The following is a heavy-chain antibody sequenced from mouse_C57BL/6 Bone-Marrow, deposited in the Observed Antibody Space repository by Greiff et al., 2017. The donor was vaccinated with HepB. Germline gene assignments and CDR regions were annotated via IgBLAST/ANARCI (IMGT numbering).Heavy chain of an antibody. D-gene: IGHD2-3*01. J-gene: IGHJ3*01. Sequence: QVQLQQSGAELMKPGASVKLSCKATGYTFTGYWIEWVKQRPGHGLEWIGEILPGNGSTNYNEKFKGKATFTADTSSNTAYMQLSSLTTEDSAIYYCARRGDAGYGWFAYWGQGTLVTVSA. CDR2: ILPGNGST. CDR3: ARRGDAGYGWFAY. V-gene: IGHV1-9*01. CDR1: GYTFTGYW.